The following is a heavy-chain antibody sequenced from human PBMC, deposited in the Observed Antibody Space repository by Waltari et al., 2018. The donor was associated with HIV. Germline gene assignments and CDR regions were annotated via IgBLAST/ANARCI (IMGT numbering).Heavy chain of an antibody. Sequence: QVQLQESGPGLVKPSETLSLTCTVSGGSISTYYWSWTRPPAGKGLEWIGRIYTRGSTKYNPSLKSRVTMSIDTSKNQFSLKLSSVTAADTAVYYCARANAYYYGSGSSPPFDYWGQGTLVTVSS. D-gene: IGHD3-10*01. V-gene: IGHV4-4*07. CDR3: ARANAYYYGSGSSPPFDY. CDR2: IYTRGST. J-gene: IGHJ4*02. CDR1: GGSISTYY.